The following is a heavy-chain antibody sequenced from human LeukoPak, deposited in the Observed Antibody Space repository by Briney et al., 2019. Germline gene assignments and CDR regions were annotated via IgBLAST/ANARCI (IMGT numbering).Heavy chain of an antibody. J-gene: IGHJ4*02. D-gene: IGHD1-26*01. CDR1: GFTFTIYA. CDR2: LSDSGTNT. V-gene: IGHV3-23*01. Sequence: GGSLRLSCAASGFTFTIYAMSWVRQAPGKGLEWVSTLSDSGTNTYYADSVKGRFTISRDNSKNTLYLQMNSLRAEDTAVYYCAKSGSYFINNFDYWGQGTLVTVSS. CDR3: AKSGSYFINNFDY.